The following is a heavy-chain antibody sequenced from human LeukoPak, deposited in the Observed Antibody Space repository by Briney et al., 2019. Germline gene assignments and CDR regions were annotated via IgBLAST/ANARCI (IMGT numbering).Heavy chain of an antibody. CDR1: GFTFSSYA. V-gene: IGHV3-30-3*01. CDR2: ISYDGSNK. J-gene: IGHJ4*02. CDR3: ARGRFDSSGYYHGY. D-gene: IGHD3-22*01. Sequence: GGSLRLSCAASGFTFSSYAMHWVRQAPGKGLEWVAVISYDGSNKYYADSVKGRFTISRDNSKNTLYVQMNSLRAEDTAVYYCARGRFDSSGYYHGYWGQGILVTVSS.